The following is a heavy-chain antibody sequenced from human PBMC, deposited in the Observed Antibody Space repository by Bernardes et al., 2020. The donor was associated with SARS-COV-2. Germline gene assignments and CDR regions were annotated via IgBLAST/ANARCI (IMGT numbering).Heavy chain of an antibody. CDR3: AKVTSTVEGDY. Sequence: GGSLRLSCAASGFDFRARWMTWVRQAPGKGLEWVANIKENGRERNYVDSVKGRFTISRDNAKNSLYLQMDSLRLEDTAVYYCAKVTSTVEGDYWGQGTLVTVSS. V-gene: IGHV3-7*03. CDR2: IKENGRER. D-gene: IGHD4-17*01. CDR1: GFDFRARW. J-gene: IGHJ4*02.